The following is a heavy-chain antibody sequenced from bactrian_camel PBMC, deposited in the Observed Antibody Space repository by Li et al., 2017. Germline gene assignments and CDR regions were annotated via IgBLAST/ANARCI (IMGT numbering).Heavy chain of an antibody. CDR3: AAEGALNGGICYGNPNY. CDR1: GHDYSSYR. J-gene: IGHJ4*01. V-gene: IGHV3S55*01. D-gene: IGHD6*01. CDR2: VLSSGST. Sequence: QVQLVESGGGSVQAGGSLRLSCAASGHDYSSYRMAWFRQAPGKERVGVATVLSSGSTWYTDSVKGRFTISKDNAKTTLYLQMNSLKPEDTAMYYCAAEGALNGGICYGNPNYWGQGTQVTVS.